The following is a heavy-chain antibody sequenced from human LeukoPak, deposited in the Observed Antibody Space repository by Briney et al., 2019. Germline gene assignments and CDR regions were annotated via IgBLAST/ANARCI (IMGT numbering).Heavy chain of an antibody. CDR1: GYTFTGYY. V-gene: IGHV1-18*04. CDR2: MNTYNGNT. Sequence: ASVKVSCKASGYTFTGYYMHWVRQAPGQGLEWVGWMNTYNGNTNYAQKFQGRVTMTSDTSTSTAYMGLRSLRSDDTAVCYCARDDYRDYSSWFDPWGQGTLVTVSS. CDR3: ARDDYRDYSSWFDP. D-gene: IGHD4-17*01. J-gene: IGHJ5*02.